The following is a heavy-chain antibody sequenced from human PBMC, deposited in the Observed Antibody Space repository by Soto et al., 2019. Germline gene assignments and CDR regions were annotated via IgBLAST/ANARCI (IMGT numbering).Heavy chain of an antibody. V-gene: IGHV3-23*01. CDR3: ARATIFGVVIAPPFDY. J-gene: IGHJ4*02. CDR2: ISGSGGST. CDR1: GFTFSSYA. D-gene: IGHD3-3*01. Sequence: PGGSLRLSCAASGFTFSSYAMSWVRQAPGKGLEWVSAISGSGGSTYYADSVKGRFTISRDNSKNTLYLQMNSPRAEDTAVYYCARATIFGVVIAPPFDYWGQGTLVTVSS.